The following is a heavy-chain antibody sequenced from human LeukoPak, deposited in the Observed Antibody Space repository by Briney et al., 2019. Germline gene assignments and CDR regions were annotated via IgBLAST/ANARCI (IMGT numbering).Heavy chain of an antibody. V-gene: IGHV6-1*01. CDR2: SYYRSTWYN. J-gene: IGHJ5*02. D-gene: IGHD2-2*01. CDR3: ARRLTQYDCFDP. CDR1: GDIVSSNSVT. Sequence: SQTLSLTCAISGDIVSSNSVTWNWIRQSPSRGLEWLGRSYYRSTWYNDYAVSVRGRITVNPDTSKNQFSLHLNSVTPEDTAVYYCARRLTQYDCFDPWGQGILVTVSS.